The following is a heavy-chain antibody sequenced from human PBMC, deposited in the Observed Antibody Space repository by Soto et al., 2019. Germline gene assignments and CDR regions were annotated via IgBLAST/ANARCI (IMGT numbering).Heavy chain of an antibody. V-gene: IGHV4-59*01. CDR1: GGSISSYY. Sequence: SETLSLTCAVSGGSISSYYWSWIRQPPGKGLEWIGYIYYSGSTNYNPSLKSRVTISVDTSKNQFSLKLSSVTAADTAVYYCARRYAGNFDYRGQGTLVTVSS. CDR2: IYYSGST. D-gene: IGHD2-8*01. J-gene: IGHJ4*02. CDR3: ARRYAGNFDY.